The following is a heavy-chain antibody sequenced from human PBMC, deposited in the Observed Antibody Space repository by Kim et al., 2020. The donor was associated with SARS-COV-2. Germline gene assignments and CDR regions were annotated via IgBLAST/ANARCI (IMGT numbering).Heavy chain of an antibody. CDR3: AKKVPAARMWGGYGMDV. J-gene: IGHJ6*02. V-gene: IGHV3-23*01. Sequence: GGSLRLSCAASGFTFSSYAMSWVRQAPGKGLEWVSAISGSGGSTYYADSVKGRFTISRDNSKNTLYLQMNKLRAEDTAVYYCAKKVPAARMWGGYGMDVWGQGTTVTVSS. D-gene: IGHD2-2*01. CDR1: GFTFSSYA. CDR2: ISGSGGST.